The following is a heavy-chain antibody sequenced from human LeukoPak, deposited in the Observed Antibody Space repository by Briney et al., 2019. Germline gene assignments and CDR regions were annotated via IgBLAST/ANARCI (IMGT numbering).Heavy chain of an antibody. CDR2: IKQDGSER. Sequence: PGGSLRLSCAASGFTFSSYWMSWVRQAPGKGPEWVATIKQDGSERYYVDSVKGRFTISRDNAKNSLYVQMSSLRAEDTAVYYCARDANCSSTSCSDYWGRGTLVTVSS. J-gene: IGHJ4*02. CDR1: GFTFSSYW. D-gene: IGHD2-2*01. CDR3: ARDANCSSTSCSDY. V-gene: IGHV3-7*04.